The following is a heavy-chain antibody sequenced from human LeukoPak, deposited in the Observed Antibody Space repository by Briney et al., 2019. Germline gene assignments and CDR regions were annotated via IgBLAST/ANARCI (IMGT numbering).Heavy chain of an antibody. CDR3: ARENTGSYREFDY. J-gene: IGHJ4*02. D-gene: IGHD1-26*01. CDR2: INHSGST. Sequence: PSETLSLTCAVYGGSFSGYYWSWIRQPPGKGLEWIGEINHSGSTNYNPSLKSRVTISVDSSNNQFSLKLSSVTAADTAVFYCARENTGSYREFDYWGQGTLVTVSS. CDR1: GGSFSGYY. V-gene: IGHV4-34*01.